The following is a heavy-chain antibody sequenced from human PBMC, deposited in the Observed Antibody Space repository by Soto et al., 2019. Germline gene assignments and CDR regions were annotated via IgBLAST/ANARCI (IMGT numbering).Heavy chain of an antibody. V-gene: IGHV3-33*01. D-gene: IGHD5-12*01. CDR2: IWYDGSNK. CDR1: GFTFSSYG. CDR3: ASDYSGYVHDAFDI. Sequence: QVQLVESGGGVVQPGRSLRLSCAASGFTFSSYGMHWVRQAPGKGLEWVAVIWYDGSNKYYADSVKGRFTISRDNSKTTLYLQMNSLRAEDTAVYYCASDYSGYVHDAFDIWGQGTMVTVSS. J-gene: IGHJ3*02.